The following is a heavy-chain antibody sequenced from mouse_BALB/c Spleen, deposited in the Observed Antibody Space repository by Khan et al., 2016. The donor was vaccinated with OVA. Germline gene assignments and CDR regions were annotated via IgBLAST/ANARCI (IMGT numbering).Heavy chain of an antibody. CDR2: ISYSGST. CDR1: GYSITSDYA. Sequence: EVKLLESGPGLVKPSQSLSLTCTVTGYSITSDYAWNWIRQFPGNKLEWMGYISYSGSTNYNPALKSRISITRDTSKNQFFLLLNSVTTEDTATYYCARDGSRYNYAMDYWGQGTSVTVSS. V-gene: IGHV3-2*02. CDR3: ARDGSRYNYAMDY. J-gene: IGHJ4*01. D-gene: IGHD2-3*01.